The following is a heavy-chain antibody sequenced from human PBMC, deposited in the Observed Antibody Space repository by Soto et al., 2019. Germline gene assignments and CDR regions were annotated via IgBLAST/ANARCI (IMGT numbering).Heavy chain of an antibody. CDR3: ARTGGIAAASPLGWYFDL. CDR1: GGTFSSYA. V-gene: IGHV1-69*12. D-gene: IGHD6-13*01. J-gene: IGHJ2*01. Sequence: QVQLVQSGAAVKKPGSSVKVSCKASGGTFSSYAISWVRQAPGQGLEWMGGIIPIFGTANYAQKFQGRVTITADESTSPAYMELSSLRSEDTAVYYCARTGGIAAASPLGWYFDLWGRGTLVTVSS. CDR2: IIPIFGTA.